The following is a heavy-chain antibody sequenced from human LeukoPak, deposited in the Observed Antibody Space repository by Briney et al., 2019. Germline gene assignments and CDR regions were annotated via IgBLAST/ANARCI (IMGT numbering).Heavy chain of an antibody. CDR1: GYTFTGYD. V-gene: IGHV1-2*02. D-gene: IGHD4-17*01. CDR2: INPNIGGT. CDR3: AREGPLRLPYFDP. Sequence: ASVKVSCKASGYTFTGYDMHWVRQAPGQGLEWMGWINPNIGGTNYAQKFQGRVTMTRDTSISTAYMELSSLRFDDTAVYYCAREGPLRLPYFDPWGQGTLVTVSS. J-gene: IGHJ5*02.